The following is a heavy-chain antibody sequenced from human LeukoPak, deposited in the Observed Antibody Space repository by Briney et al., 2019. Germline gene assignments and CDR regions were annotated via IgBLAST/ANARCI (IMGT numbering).Heavy chain of an antibody. D-gene: IGHD3-10*01. CDR3: ARAGRESFVHPMSFDI. Sequence: PSETLSLTCTVSGGSISSSRYYWGWIRQPPGKGLEWIGCIYANGSTYYKPSLKSRLTISVDTSKNQFSLKLSSVTAADTAVYYCARAGRESFVHPMSFDIWGQGTMVTVSS. CDR2: IYANGST. CDR1: GGSISSSRYY. J-gene: IGHJ3*02. V-gene: IGHV4-39*07.